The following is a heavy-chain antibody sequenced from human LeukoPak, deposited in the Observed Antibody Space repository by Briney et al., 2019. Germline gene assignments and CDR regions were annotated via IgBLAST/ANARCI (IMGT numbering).Heavy chain of an antibody. Sequence: PGGSLRLSCAASGFTFSSYPLSWVRQAPGRGLEWVSGISGSGGNTYYADSVKGRFTISRDYSRNTLDLQMNSLRAEDTAVYYCAKSKFATSGYDGSLDYWGQGTLVTVSS. J-gene: IGHJ4*02. CDR1: GFTFSSYP. CDR3: AKSKFATSGYDGSLDY. V-gene: IGHV3-23*01. D-gene: IGHD5-12*01. CDR2: ISGSGGNT.